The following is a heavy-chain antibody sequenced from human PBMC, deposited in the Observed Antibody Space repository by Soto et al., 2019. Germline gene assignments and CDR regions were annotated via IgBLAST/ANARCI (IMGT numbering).Heavy chain of an antibody. CDR2: ISYDGNNK. CDR1: EFTFSNYA. V-gene: IGHV3-30*03. D-gene: IGHD4-17*01. CDR3: ASRPPYRDSYFDH. J-gene: IGHJ4*02. Sequence: QVQLVESGGGAVQPGGSRRLSCAASEFTFSNYAMHWVRQAPGKGLQWLAVISYDGNNKYYADSVEGRFTISRDNSKNTVYLQMNSLRLEDTALPYCASRPPYRDSYFDHWGQGTLATVSS.